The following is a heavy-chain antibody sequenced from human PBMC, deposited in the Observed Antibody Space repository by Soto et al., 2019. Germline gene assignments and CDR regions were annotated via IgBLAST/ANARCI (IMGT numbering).Heavy chain of an antibody. J-gene: IGHJ5*02. CDR2: IKPNSGGT. D-gene: IGHD6-19*01. V-gene: IGHV1-2*02. CDR3: AKETRSGWSPFDP. CDR1: GFIFTGYY. Sequence: ASVKVSCKASGFIFTGYYIHWVRQAPGQGLEWMGWIKPNSGGTKYAQKFQGRVTMTRDTSITTAFLELSGLRSDDTAVYYCAKETRSGWSPFDPWGQGTLVTVSS.